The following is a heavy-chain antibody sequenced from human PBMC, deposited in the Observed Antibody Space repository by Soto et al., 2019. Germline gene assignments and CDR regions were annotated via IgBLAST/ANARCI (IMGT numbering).Heavy chain of an antibody. CDR1: GGSISSYY. J-gene: IGHJ4*02. CDR2: IYYSGST. D-gene: IGHD6-19*01. Sequence: SETLSLTCTVSGGSISSYYWSCIRQPPGKGLEWIGYIYYSGSTNYNPSLKSRVTISVDTSKNQFSLKLSSVTAADTAVYYCAGAVAGEGFDYWGQGTLVTVS. V-gene: IGHV4-59*01. CDR3: AGAVAGEGFDY.